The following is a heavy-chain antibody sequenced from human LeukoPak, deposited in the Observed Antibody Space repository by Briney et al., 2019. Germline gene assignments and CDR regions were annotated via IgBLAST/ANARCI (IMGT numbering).Heavy chain of an antibody. CDR2: IYYSGST. J-gene: IGHJ3*02. Sequence: SETLSLTCTVSGGSICSRSYYWGWIRQSPGKGLEWIGVIYYSGSTYYNPSLKSRVTISVDTSKNQFSLKLSSVTAADTAVYYCASPVIAVTGTRKAFDIWGQGTMVTVSS. CDR1: GGSICSRSYY. V-gene: IGHV4-39*01. CDR3: ASPVIAVTGTRKAFDI. D-gene: IGHD6-19*01.